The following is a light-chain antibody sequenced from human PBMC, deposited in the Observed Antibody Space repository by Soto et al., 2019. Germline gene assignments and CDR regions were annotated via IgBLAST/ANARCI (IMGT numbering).Light chain of an antibody. Sequence: EIVLTQSPGTLSLSPGERATLSCRASQSVSSSYLAWYQQKPGQAPRLLLYGASGRATDIPDRFSGSGSGTDFTLTISRLEPEDFAVYYCQQYGSSIFTFGPGTKVDIK. CDR2: GAS. CDR1: QSVSSSY. J-gene: IGKJ3*01. V-gene: IGKV3-20*01. CDR3: QQYGSSIFT.